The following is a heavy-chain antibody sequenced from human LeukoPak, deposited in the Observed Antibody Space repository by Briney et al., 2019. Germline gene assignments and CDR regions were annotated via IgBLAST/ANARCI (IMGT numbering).Heavy chain of an antibody. V-gene: IGHV4-59*11. CDR2: ISYIGST. D-gene: IGHD3-22*01. CDR3: ASDSISMNAFDA. CDR1: GGSFTTHY. J-gene: IGHJ3*01. Sequence: SETLSLTCAVSGGSFTTHYWSWIRQPPGKGLEGIGYISYIGSTNYTPSLKSRVTISIDTYKNEVSLMLTSVTAADTAVYYCASDSISMNAFDAWGQGTMVTVSS.